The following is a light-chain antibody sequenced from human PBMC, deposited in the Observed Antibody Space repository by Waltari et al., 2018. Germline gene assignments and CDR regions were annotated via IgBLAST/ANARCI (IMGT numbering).Light chain of an antibody. CDR1: QNIRNF. CDR3: QQSYSTPYT. V-gene: IGKV1-39*01. CDR2: AAT. Sequence: DIQMTQSPSSLSASVGDRVTIPCRASQNIRNFLNWYQQKPGKAPRLLIYAATTLQTGVPARFSGNRSGTDFTLTIRDLQPEDFATYSCQQSYSTPYTFGQGTKMEI. J-gene: IGKJ2*01.